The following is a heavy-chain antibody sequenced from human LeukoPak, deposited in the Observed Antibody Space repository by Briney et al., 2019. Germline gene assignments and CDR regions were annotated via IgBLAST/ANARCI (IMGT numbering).Heavy chain of an antibody. D-gene: IGHD2-15*01. CDR1: GYTFTSYA. Sequence: GASVKVSCKASGYTFTSYAMNWVRQAPGQGLEWMGWINTNTGNPTYAQGFTGRFVFSLDTSVSTAYLQISSLKAEGTAVYYCTRDAAVGKFDYWGQGTLVTVSS. CDR3: TRDAAVGKFDY. CDR2: INTNTGNP. V-gene: IGHV7-4-1*02. J-gene: IGHJ4*02.